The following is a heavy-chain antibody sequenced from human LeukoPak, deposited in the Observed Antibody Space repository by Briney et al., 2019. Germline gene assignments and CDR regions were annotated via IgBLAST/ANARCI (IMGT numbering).Heavy chain of an antibody. CDR3: ARGYRGSGPPLDAFDI. Sequence: GEALKISCKGSGYGFTSYWIGWVRQMPGKGLEWMGIIYPGDSDTRYSPSFQGQVTISADKSISTAYLQWSSLKASDTAMYYCARGYRGSGPPLDAFDIWGQGAMVTVSS. V-gene: IGHV5-51*01. J-gene: IGHJ3*02. CDR2: IYPGDSDT. D-gene: IGHD3-16*01. CDR1: GYGFTSYW.